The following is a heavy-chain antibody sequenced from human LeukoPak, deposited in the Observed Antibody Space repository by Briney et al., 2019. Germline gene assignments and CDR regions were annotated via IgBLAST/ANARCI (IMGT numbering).Heavy chain of an antibody. CDR1: GGSFSGYY. CDR3: ARHRGTSYCSGGSCLLNWFDP. CDR2: INHSGST. V-gene: IGHV4-34*01. Sequence: SETLSLTCAVYGGSFSGYYWSWIRQPPGKGLEWIGEINHSGSTNYNPSLKNRVTISVDTSKNQFSLKLSSVTAADTAVYYCARHRGTSYCSGGSCLLNWFDPWGQGTLVTVSS. D-gene: IGHD2-15*01. J-gene: IGHJ5*02.